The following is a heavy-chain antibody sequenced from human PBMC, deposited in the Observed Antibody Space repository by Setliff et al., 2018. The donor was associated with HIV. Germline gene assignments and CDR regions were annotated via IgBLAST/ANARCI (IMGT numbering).Heavy chain of an antibody. CDR1: AVSIGGYS. Sequence: PSETLSLTCTVSAVSIGGYSWSWIRQSPGKGLEWIGSIYSTDTTNHNPSLESRVTISVDKSKNQFSLKLNSVTAADTAVYYCARHGTWSSQRFHFDYWGQGTPVTVSS. CDR3: ARHGTWSSQRFHFDY. CDR2: IYSTDTT. V-gene: IGHV4-4*09. J-gene: IGHJ4*02. D-gene: IGHD1-26*01.